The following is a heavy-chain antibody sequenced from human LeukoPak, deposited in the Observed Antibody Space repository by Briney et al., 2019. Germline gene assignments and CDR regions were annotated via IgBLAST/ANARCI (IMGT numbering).Heavy chain of an antibody. V-gene: IGHV3-33*01. Sequence: GGSLRLSCAASGFTYSHYGMHWVRQAPGKGLERVAVIWSDGSNRFYAGSVKGRFTISRDNSRNTLFLQMNSQRAADTAMYYCARDAQRGFDYSNSLKYWGHGTLVTVSS. CDR3: ARDAQRGFDYSNSLKY. D-gene: IGHD4-11*01. CDR2: IWSDGSNR. CDR1: GFTYSHYG. J-gene: IGHJ4*01.